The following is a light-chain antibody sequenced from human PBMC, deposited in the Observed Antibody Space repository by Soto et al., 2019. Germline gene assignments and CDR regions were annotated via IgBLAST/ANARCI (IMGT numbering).Light chain of an antibody. Sequence: EIVMTQSPATLSVSPGERVTLSCRASQNVNTNLAWYQQKLGQAPRLLIYGASTRATGIPARLSGSGSGTEFTLTTSSLQSEDFAFYYCQQYTHWATFGQGTKVETK. CDR3: QQYTHWAT. CDR1: QNVNTN. J-gene: IGKJ1*01. V-gene: IGKV3-15*01. CDR2: GAS.